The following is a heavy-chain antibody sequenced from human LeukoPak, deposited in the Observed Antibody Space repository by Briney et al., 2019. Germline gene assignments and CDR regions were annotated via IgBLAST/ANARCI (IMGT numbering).Heavy chain of an antibody. V-gene: IGHV1-2*02. Sequence: ASVKVSCKASGYTFTSYGISWVRQAPGQGLEWMGWINPNSGGTNYAQKFQGRVTMTRDTSISTAYMELSRLRSDDTAVYYCAREEDTAITHDWGQGTLVTVSS. J-gene: IGHJ4*02. D-gene: IGHD5-18*01. CDR1: GYTFTSYG. CDR3: AREEDTAITHD. CDR2: INPNSGGT.